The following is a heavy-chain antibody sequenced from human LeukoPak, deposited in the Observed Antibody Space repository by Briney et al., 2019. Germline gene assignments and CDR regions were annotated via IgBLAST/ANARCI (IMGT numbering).Heavy chain of an antibody. CDR1: GGSISSSSYY. V-gene: IGHV4-39*07. Sequence: PSETLSLTCTVSGGSISSSSYYWGWIRQPPGKGLEWIGSIYYSGSTYYNPSLKSRVTISVDTSKNQFSLKLSSVTAADTAVYYCARDKYSSSWYVYWYFDLWGRGTLVTVSS. D-gene: IGHD6-13*01. J-gene: IGHJ2*01. CDR2: IYYSGST. CDR3: ARDKYSSSWYVYWYFDL.